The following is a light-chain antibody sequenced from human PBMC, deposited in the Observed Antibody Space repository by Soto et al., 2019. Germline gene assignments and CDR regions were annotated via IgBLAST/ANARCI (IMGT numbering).Light chain of an antibody. Sequence: EIVMTQSPATLSVSPGERATLSCRASQSVRSNLAWYQQKPGQAPRLLIYGASTRATGIPARVSGSGSGTEFTLTISSLQSEDLAVYYCQQYNDRPLTFGGGTKVESK. J-gene: IGKJ4*01. CDR3: QQYNDRPLT. V-gene: IGKV3-15*01. CDR1: QSVRSN. CDR2: GAS.